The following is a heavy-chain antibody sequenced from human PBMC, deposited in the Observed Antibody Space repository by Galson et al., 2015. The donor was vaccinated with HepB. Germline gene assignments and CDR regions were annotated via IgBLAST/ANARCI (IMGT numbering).Heavy chain of an antibody. CDR1: GFTFSSYA. D-gene: IGHD4-17*01. CDR3: AKERGHGDFYTNWYFDL. J-gene: IGHJ2*01. CDR2: ISYDGSNK. Sequence: SLRLSCAASGFTFSSYAMHWVRQAPGKGLEWVAVISYDGSNKYYADSVKGRFTISRDNSKNTLYLQMNSLRAEDTAVYYCAKERGHGDFYTNWYFDLWGRGTLVTVSS. V-gene: IGHV3-30*04.